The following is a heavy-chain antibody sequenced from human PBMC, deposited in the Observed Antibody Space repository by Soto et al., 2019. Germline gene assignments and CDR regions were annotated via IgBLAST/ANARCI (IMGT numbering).Heavy chain of an antibody. CDR1: GGSIISYY. V-gene: IGHV4-59*01. CDR3: ARGRRYYYDSSGPGGAFDI. D-gene: IGHD3-22*01. J-gene: IGHJ3*02. CDR2: IYYSGST. Sequence: LSRTCTVSGGSIISYYWSWIRQPPGKGLEWIGYIYYSGSTNYNPSLKSRVTISVDTSKNQFSLKLSSVTAADTAVYYCARGRRYYYDSSGPGGAFDIWGQGTMVTVSS.